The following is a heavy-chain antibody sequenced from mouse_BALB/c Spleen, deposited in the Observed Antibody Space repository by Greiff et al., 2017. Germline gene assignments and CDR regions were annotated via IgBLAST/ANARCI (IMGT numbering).Heavy chain of an antibody. CDR1: GFTFTDYY. CDR2: IRNKANGYTT. J-gene: IGHJ3*01. Sequence: EVKLVESGGGLVQPGGSLRLSCATSGFTFTDYYMSWVRQPPGKALEWLGFIRNKANGYTTEYSASVKGRFTISRDNSQSILYLQMNTLRAEDSATDYCARGENNDYDGWWAYWGQGTLVTVSA. D-gene: IGHD2-4*01. V-gene: IGHV7-3*02. CDR3: ARGENNDYDGWWAY.